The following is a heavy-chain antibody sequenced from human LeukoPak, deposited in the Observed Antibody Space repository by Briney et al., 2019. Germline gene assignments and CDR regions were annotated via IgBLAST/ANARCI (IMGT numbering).Heavy chain of an antibody. V-gene: IGHV1-46*01. J-gene: IGHJ4*02. Sequence: ASGKVSCKASGYTFTSYYMHWVRQAPGQGLEWMGIINPSGGSTSYAQKFQGRVTMTRDTSTSTVYMELSSLRSEDTAVYYCARAVLRDSSGYYFYYWGQGTLVTVSS. CDR2: INPSGGST. CDR3: ARAVLRDSSGYYFYY. CDR1: GYTFTSYY. D-gene: IGHD3-22*01.